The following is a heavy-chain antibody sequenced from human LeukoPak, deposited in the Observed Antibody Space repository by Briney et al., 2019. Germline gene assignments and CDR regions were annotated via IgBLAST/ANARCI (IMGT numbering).Heavy chain of an antibody. CDR2: ISVYNVNT. D-gene: IGHD3-16*02. CDR3: ARKSYVWGSYRSDDAFDI. CDR1: GYTFTSYG. Sequence: ASVKVSCKASGYTFTSYGISWVRQAPGQGLEWMGWISVYNVNTNYAQNLQGRVTMTTDTSTTTAYMELRSLRSDDTAVYYCARKSYVWGSYRSDDAFDIWGQGTMVTVSS. J-gene: IGHJ3*02. V-gene: IGHV1-18*01.